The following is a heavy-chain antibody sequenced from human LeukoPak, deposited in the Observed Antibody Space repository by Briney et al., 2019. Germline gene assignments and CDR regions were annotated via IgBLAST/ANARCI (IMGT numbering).Heavy chain of an antibody. CDR3: ASEYCSGGNCYFDY. V-gene: IGHV5-51*01. J-gene: IGHJ4*02. D-gene: IGHD2-15*01. CDR2: IFPGDSDT. CDR1: EYSFATYW. Sequence: GESLKISCKGSEYSFATYWIGWVRQMPGQGLECMGIIFPGDSDTRYSPSFQGQVTISADKSISTAYLQWSSLKASDTAIYYCASEYCSGGNCYFDYWGQGTLVTVSS.